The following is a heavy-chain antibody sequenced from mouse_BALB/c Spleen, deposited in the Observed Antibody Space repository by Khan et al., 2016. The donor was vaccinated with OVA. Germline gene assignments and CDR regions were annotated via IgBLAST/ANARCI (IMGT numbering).Heavy chain of an antibody. J-gene: IGHJ3*01. CDR1: GFTFSRYS. CDR3: ADHLIGSFVY. Sequence: EVELVESGGDLVKPGGSLKLSCAASGFTFSRYSMSWVRQTPDKRLEWVASISSGGDHTYYLDSVKGRFTISRDNAKNTLYLQMSDLKSEDTAMYYCADHLIGSFVYWGQGTLVTVSA. V-gene: IGHV5-6*01. CDR2: ISSGGDHT.